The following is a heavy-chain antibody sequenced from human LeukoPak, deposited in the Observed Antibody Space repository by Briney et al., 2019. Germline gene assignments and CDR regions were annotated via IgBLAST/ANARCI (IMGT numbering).Heavy chain of an antibody. CDR2: INHSGST. CDR1: GGSFSGYY. Sequence: SETLSLTCAVYGGSFSGYYWSWIRQPPGRGLEWIGEINHSGSTNYNPSLKSRVAISVDTSKNQFSLELSSVTAADTAVYYCARGGGMAYGSALSSWGQGTLVTVSS. V-gene: IGHV4-34*01. D-gene: IGHD3-10*01. J-gene: IGHJ4*02. CDR3: ARGGGMAYGSALSS.